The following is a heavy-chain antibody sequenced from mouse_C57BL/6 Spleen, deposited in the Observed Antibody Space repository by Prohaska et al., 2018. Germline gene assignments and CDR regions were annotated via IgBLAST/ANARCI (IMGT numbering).Heavy chain of an antibody. CDR2: INPDSRTI. CDR3: ARLLGDY. J-gene: IGHJ4*01. CDR1: GIDFSSYW. V-gene: IGHV4-1*01. Sequence: EVKLLQSGGGLVQPGGSLKLSCAASGIDFSSYWMSWVRRAPVKGLEWIGEINPDSRTINYAPSLKDKFIISRDNARNTLYLQMSKVRPEDTALYYCARLLGDYWGQGTSVTVSS.